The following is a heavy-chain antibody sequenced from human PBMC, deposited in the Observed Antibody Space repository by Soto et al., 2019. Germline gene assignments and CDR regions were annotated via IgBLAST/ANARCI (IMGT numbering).Heavy chain of an antibody. Sequence: QVQLVQSGAELRKPGASVKVSCKASGYSFSSYGINWVRQAPGQGLEWMGWINTYNGNRNYAQKFEDRVTMTTATSTNTVYMDLRSLTSDDTAIYYCARDRLRGYDSSGFYSWGQGTLVTVSS. CDR3: ARDRLRGYDSSGFYS. D-gene: IGHD3-22*01. CDR1: GYSFSSYG. J-gene: IGHJ4*02. V-gene: IGHV1-18*01. CDR2: INTYNGNR.